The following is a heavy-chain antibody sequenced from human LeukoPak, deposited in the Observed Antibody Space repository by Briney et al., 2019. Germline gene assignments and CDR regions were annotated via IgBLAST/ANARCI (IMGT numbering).Heavy chain of an antibody. CDR2: ISGSSRPI. CDR1: GFTFSSYS. D-gene: IGHD2-2*01. Sequence: GGSLRLSCAASGFTFSSYSMNWVRQAPGRGLEWVSYISGSSRPIYYADSVKGRFTISRDNAKNSLYLQMNSLRAEDTAVYYCAREGRSYQLYYFDYWGQGTLVTVSS. V-gene: IGHV3-48*01. J-gene: IGHJ4*02. CDR3: AREGRSYQLYYFDY.